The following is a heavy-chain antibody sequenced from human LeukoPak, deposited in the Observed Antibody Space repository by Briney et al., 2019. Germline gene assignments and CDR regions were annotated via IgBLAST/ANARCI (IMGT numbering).Heavy chain of an antibody. Sequence: GGSLRLSCAASGFTCSTYSLNWVRQAPGKGLEWVSYISDSSGAIYYAESVKGRFTISRDNAKNSLYLQMNSLRAEDTAVYYCARDAYCGRDCYRLAYFDLWGRGTLVTVSS. D-gene: IGHD2-21*02. J-gene: IGHJ2*01. CDR2: ISDSSGAI. V-gene: IGHV3-48*04. CDR3: ARDAYCGRDCYRLAYFDL. CDR1: GFTCSTYS.